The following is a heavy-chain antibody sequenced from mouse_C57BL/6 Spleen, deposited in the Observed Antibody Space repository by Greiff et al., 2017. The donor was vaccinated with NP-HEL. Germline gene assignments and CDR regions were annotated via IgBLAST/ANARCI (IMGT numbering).Heavy chain of an antibody. CDR3: ARLDDYVFDY. D-gene: IGHD2-4*01. V-gene: IGHV1-18*01. J-gene: IGHJ2*01. CDR1: GYTFTDYN. CDR2: INPNNGGT. Sequence: VQLQQSGPELVKPGASVKIPCKASGYTFTDYNMDWVKQSHGKSLEWIGDINPNNGGTIYNQKFKGKATLTVDKSSSTAYMELRSLTSEDTAVYYCARLDDYVFDYWGQGTTLTVSS.